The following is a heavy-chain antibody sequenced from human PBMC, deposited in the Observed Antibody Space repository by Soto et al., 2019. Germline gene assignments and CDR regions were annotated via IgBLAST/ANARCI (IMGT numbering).Heavy chain of an antibody. V-gene: IGHV4-31*03. D-gene: IGHD5-18*01. CDR1: GASISSGAYF. J-gene: IGHJ6*02. CDR2: IYYSVST. Sequence: QVQLQGSGPRLVKPSQTLSLTCSVSGASISSGAYFWTWIRHHPGKGLEWIGYIYYSVSTSYTYQYPSLQSRVTISVDTYKNLFSLRLTSVTAADTATYYCARDKGPDTYGQTRIRDYSYAMDVWGQGTTVIVSS. CDR3: ARDKGPDTYGQTRIRDYSYAMDV.